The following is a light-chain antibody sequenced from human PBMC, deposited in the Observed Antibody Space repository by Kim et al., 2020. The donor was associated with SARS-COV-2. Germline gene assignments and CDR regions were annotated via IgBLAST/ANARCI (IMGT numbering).Light chain of an antibody. CDR3: QAWDSSTAV. CDR1: KLGDKY. Sequence: VAPGQTASITCSVDKLGDKYACWYQQKPGQSPVLVIYQDSKRPSGIPERFSGSNSGTTATLTISGTQAMDEADYYCQAWDSSTAVFGGGTQLTVL. V-gene: IGLV3-1*01. CDR2: QDS. J-gene: IGLJ2*01.